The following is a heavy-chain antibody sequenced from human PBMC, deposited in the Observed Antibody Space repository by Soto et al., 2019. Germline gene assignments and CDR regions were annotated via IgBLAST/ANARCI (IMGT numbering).Heavy chain of an antibody. Sequence: GGSLRLSCAASGFTFSSYAMHWVRQAPGKGLEWVAVISYDGSNKYYADSVKGRFTISRDNSKNTLYLQMNSLRAEDTAVYYCARDQVTMIVVVITFYFQHWGQGTLVTVSS. CDR2: ISYDGSNK. CDR1: GFTFSSYA. V-gene: IGHV3-30-3*01. J-gene: IGHJ1*01. D-gene: IGHD3-22*01. CDR3: ARDQVTMIVVVITFYFQH.